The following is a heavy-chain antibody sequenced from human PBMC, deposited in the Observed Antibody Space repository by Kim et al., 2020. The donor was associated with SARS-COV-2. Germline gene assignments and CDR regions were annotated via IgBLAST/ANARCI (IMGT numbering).Heavy chain of an antibody. Sequence: SETLSLTCAVYGGSFSGYYWTWIRQPPGKGLEWIGEINHSGSTNYNPSLKSRVTISVDTSKNQFSLRLSSVTAADTAVYFCARSVVGNTTVTIVMWSHY. J-gene: IGHJ6*01. CDR1: GGSFSGYY. D-gene: IGHD4-17*01. CDR2: INHSGST. CDR3: ARSVVGNTTVTIVMWSHY. V-gene: IGHV4-34*01.